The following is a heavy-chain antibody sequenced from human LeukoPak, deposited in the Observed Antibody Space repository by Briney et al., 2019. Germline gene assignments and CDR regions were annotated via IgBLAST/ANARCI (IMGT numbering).Heavy chain of an antibody. J-gene: IGHJ3*02. CDR1: GFTLSNAR. Sequence: GGSLRLPCAASGFTLSNARMSWVRQAPGKGLEWVSIIYNDGSTYYADSMKGRFTISSDNSKNTLYLQVNSLRAEDTAMYYCARNILFAFVIWGQGTMVTVSS. V-gene: IGHV3-53*01. CDR2: IYNDGST. CDR3: ARNILFAFVI.